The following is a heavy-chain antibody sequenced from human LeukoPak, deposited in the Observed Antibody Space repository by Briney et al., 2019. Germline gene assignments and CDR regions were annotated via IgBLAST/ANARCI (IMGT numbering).Heavy chain of an antibody. CDR3: ANYGGTYWYYFDY. Sequence: GGSLRLSCTTSGFTFSSYAMSWVRQAPGKGLEWVSTISGSGGNTYYADSVKGRFTISRDNSKNTLYLQMGSLRADDTAAYYCANYGGTYWYYFDYWGQGTLVIVSS. CDR2: ISGSGGNT. D-gene: IGHD1-26*01. V-gene: IGHV3-23*01. J-gene: IGHJ4*02. CDR1: GFTFSSYA.